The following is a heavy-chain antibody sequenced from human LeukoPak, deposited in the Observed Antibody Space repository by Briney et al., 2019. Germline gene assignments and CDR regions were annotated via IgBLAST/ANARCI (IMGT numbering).Heavy chain of an antibody. J-gene: IGHJ4*02. CDR1: GGSFSGYY. CDR3: ARGNGYFDY. Sequence: SETLSLTCAVYGGSFSGYYWSWIRQPPGKGLEWIGEINHSGSTNYNPSLKSRVTISVDTSKNQFSLKLSSVTAADTAVYYCARGNGYFDYWGQGTLVTVSS. CDR2: INHSGST. D-gene: IGHD2-8*01. V-gene: IGHV4-34*01.